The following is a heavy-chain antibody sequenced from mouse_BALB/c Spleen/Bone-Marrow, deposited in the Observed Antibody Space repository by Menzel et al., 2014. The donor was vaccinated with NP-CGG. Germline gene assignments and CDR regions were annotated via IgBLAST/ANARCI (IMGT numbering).Heavy chain of an antibody. D-gene: IGHD2-4*01. CDR3: ARGYYDLDY. Sequence: VKLQESGAELAKPGASVKMSCKASGYRLTSYWMHWVKRRPGQGLEWIGYINPSSGYTEDNQKFKDKAALTADKSSSTAYMQLSSLTSEDSAVYYCARGYYDLDYWGQGTTLTVSS. CDR1: GYRLTSYW. V-gene: IGHV1-7*01. J-gene: IGHJ2*01. CDR2: INPSSGYT.